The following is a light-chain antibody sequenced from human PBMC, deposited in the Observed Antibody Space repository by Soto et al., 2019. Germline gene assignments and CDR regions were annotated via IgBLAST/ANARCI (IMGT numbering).Light chain of an antibody. CDR2: DVS. J-gene: IGLJ2*01. V-gene: IGLV2-14*03. CDR3: SSYTSSNTPI. Sequence: QSVLTQPASVSGSPGQSITISCTGTSSDVGGYNYVSWYQQHPGKVPRLMIYDVSNRPSGVSNRLSGSKSGNTASLTISGLQAEDEADYYCSSYTSSNTPIFGGGTKVTVL. CDR1: SSDVGGYNY.